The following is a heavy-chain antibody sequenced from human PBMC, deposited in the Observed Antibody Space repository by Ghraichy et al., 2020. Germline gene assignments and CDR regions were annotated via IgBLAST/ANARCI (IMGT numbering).Heavy chain of an antibody. V-gene: IGHV5-51*01. J-gene: IGHJ4*02. D-gene: IGHD3-22*01. CDR1: GYSFTSYW. CDR3: ARLNSYYYDSSGYYKY. Sequence: GGSLRLSCKGSGYSFTSYWIGWVRQMPGKGLEWMGIIYPGDSDTRYSPSFQGQVTISADKSISTAYLQWSSLKASDTAMYYCARLNSYYYDSSGYYKYWGQGTLVTVSS. CDR2: IYPGDSDT.